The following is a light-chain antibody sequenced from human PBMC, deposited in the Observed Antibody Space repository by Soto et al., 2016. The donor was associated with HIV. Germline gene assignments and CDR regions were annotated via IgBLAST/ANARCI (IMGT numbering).Light chain of an antibody. CDR3: QHKTT. V-gene: IGKV1-39*01. CDR1: QSIDDY. Sequence: QLTQSPAFLSASVGDRLTLTCRASQSIDDYLNWYQQKPGKTPDLLIYSASGLQSGVPSRFSGRGSGTDFTLTISHLQPEDFATYYCQHKTTFGQGTKVEIK. CDR2: SAS. J-gene: IGKJ1*01.